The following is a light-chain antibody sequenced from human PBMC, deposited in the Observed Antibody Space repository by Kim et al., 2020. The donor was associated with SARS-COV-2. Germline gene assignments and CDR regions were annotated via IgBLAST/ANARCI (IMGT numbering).Light chain of an antibody. J-gene: IGKJ1*01. Sequence: VPPGERATLSCRASQSVSSNLAWYQQKPGQAPRLLIYGASTRATGIPARFSGSGSGTEFTLTISSLQSEDFAVYYCQQYNNWPLTFGQGTKVDIK. CDR1: QSVSSN. CDR3: QQYNNWPLT. V-gene: IGKV3-15*01. CDR2: GAS.